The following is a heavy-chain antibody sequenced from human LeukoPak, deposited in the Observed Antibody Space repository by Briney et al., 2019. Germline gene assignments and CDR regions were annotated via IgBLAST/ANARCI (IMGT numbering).Heavy chain of an antibody. CDR1: GFTFSSYG. J-gene: IGHJ4*02. CDR2: ISGSGGST. V-gene: IGHV3-23*01. CDR3: AKTMVRGVLDY. Sequence: GGTLRLSCAASGFTFSSYGMSWVRQAPGKGLEWVSAISGSGGSTYYADSVKGRFTISRDNSKSTLYLQMNSLRAEDTAVYYCAKTMVRGVLDYWGQGTLVTVSS. D-gene: IGHD3-10*01.